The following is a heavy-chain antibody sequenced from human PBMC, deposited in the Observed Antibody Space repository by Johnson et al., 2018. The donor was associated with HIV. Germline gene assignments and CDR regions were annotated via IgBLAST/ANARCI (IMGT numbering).Heavy chain of an antibody. V-gene: IGHV3-64*01. Sequence: VQLVESGGGVVQPGRSLRLSCAASGFTFSSYAMHWVRQAPGKGLEYVSAISSNGGSTYYANSVKGRFTISRDNSKNTLYLQMGSLRAEDMAVYYCARDGQWGSTTWYSAFDIWGQGTMVTVSS. CDR1: GFTFSSYA. J-gene: IGHJ3*02. CDR2: ISSNGGST. D-gene: IGHD6-13*01. CDR3: ARDGQWGSTTWYSAFDI.